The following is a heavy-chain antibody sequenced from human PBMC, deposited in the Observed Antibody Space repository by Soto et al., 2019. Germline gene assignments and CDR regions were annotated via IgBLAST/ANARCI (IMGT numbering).Heavy chain of an antibody. CDR1: GFTFSSYA. Sequence: EVQLLESGGGLVQPGGYLRLSCAASGFTFSSYAMSWVRQAPGKGLEWVSAISGSGGSTYYADSVQGRFTISRDNSKNTLYLQMNSPRAEDTGVYYCAYSSTPFDYWGQGSLVTVSS. J-gene: IGHJ4*02. D-gene: IGHD6-13*01. V-gene: IGHV3-23*01. CDR2: ISGSGGST. CDR3: AYSSTPFDY.